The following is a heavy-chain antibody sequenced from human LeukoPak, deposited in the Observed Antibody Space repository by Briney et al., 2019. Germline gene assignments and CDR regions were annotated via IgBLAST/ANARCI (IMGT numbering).Heavy chain of an antibody. J-gene: IGHJ4*02. Sequence: KTSETLSLTCTVSGVSISSGGYYWSWIRQHPGKGLEWIGYIYYSGSTYYNPSLKSRVTISVDTSKNQFSLKLSSVTAADTAVYYCARDKKDYYGSGSSTRFDYWGQGTLVTVSS. CDR3: ARDKKDYYGSGSSTRFDY. V-gene: IGHV4-31*03. CDR2: IYYSGST. CDR1: GVSISSGGYY. D-gene: IGHD3-10*01.